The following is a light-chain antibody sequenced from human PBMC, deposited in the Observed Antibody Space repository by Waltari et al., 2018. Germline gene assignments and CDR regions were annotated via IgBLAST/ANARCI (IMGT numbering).Light chain of an antibody. CDR1: QGINTY. J-gene: IGKJ5*01. CDR2: AAS. V-gene: IGKV1-9*01. Sequence: IQLTQSPSSLSTSVADRVTITCRASQGINTYLAWYQQKSGKAPKLLIYAASTLQSGVPSRFSGSGSGTDFTLTISSLQPEDFATYYCQQLATYPITSGQGTRLEIK. CDR3: QQLATYPIT.